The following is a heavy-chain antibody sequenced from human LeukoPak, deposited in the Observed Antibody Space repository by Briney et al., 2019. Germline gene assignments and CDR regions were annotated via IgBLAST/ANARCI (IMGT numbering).Heavy chain of an antibody. CDR2: ISAYNGNT. CDR3: ARSPVGGYDFWSGYYTTLYYYYGMDV. V-gene: IGHV1-18*01. D-gene: IGHD3-3*01. J-gene: IGHJ6*02. Sequence: ASVTVSCKASGYTFTSYDINWVRQATGQGLEWMGWISAYNGNTNYAQKLQGRVTMTTDTSTSTAYMELRSLRSDDTAVYYCARSPVGGYDFWSGYYTTLYYYYGMDVWGQGTTVTVSS. CDR1: GYTFTSYD.